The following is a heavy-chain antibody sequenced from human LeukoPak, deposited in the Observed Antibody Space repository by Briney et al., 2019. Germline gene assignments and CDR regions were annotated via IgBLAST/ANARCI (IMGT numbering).Heavy chain of an antibody. CDR2: ISYDGSNK. D-gene: IGHD6-19*01. V-gene: IGHV3-30*18. Sequence: GRSLRLSCAASGFTFSSYGMHWVRQAPGKGLEWVAVISYDGSNKYYADSVKGRFTISRDNSKNTLYLQMNSLRAEDTAVYYCAKDYGSSGWDPLDYWGQGTQVTVSS. CDR3: AKDYGSSGWDPLDY. CDR1: GFTFSSYG. J-gene: IGHJ4*02.